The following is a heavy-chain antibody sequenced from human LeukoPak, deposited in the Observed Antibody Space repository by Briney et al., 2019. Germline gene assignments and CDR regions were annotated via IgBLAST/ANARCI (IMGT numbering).Heavy chain of an antibody. D-gene: IGHD2-2*01. J-gene: IGHJ4*02. V-gene: IGHV7-4-1*02. CDR1: XYTFTXYX. CDR2: INTNTGNP. Sequence: KVXCXASXYTFTXYXMNWVRQAPGQGLEWMGWINTNTGNPTYAQGFTGRFVFSLDTSVSTAYLQISSLKAEDTAVYYCARGTPYCSSTSCYPVDYWGQGTLVTVSS. CDR3: ARGTPYCSSTSCYPVDY.